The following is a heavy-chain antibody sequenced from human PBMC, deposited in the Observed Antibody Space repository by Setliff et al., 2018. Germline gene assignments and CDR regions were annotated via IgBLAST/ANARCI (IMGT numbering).Heavy chain of an antibody. D-gene: IGHD6-13*01. CDR2: IYYSGST. V-gene: IGHV4-39*01. CDR1: GGSISSSSYY. CDR3: ASRGMSSSWFQGDFDY. J-gene: IGHJ4*02. Sequence: SETLSLTCTVSGGSISSSSYYWGWIRQPRGKGLVCIGSIYYSGSTYYNPSLKRRVTISVDTSKNQFSLKLSSVTAADTAVYYCASRGMSSSWFQGDFDYWGQGTLVTVSS.